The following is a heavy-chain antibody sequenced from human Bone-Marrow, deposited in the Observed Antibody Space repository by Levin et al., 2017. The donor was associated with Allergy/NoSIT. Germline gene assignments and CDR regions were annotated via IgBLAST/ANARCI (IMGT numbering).Heavy chain of an antibody. D-gene: IGHD5-12*01. CDR2: INPNSGGT. CDR3: ARWSRGYSGYDSHYYYGMDV. V-gene: IGHV1-2*04. J-gene: IGHJ6*02. Sequence: GESLKISCKASGYTFTGYYMHWVRQAPGQGLEWMGWINPNSGGTNYAQKFQGWVTMTRDTSISTAYMELSRLRSDDTAVYYCARWSRGYSGYDSHYYYGMDVWGQGTTVTVSS. CDR1: GYTFTGYY.